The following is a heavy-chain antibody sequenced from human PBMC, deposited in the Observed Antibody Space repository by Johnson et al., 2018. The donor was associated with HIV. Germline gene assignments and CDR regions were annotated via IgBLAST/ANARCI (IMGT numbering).Heavy chain of an antibody. CDR3: TTVDSSGYHNDAFDI. CDR2: IKSRTDGAAI. CDR1: GFTFTNVW. D-gene: IGHD3-22*01. Sequence: VQLVESGGGLVQPGGSLRLSCAVSGFTFTNVWMNWVRQVPGKGLEWVGRIKSRTDGAAIHYAAPVKGRFTVSRDDSRNTLYLQMNSLKTEDTAVYYCTTVDSSGYHNDAFDIWGPGTVVTVSS. V-gene: IGHV3-15*01. J-gene: IGHJ3*02.